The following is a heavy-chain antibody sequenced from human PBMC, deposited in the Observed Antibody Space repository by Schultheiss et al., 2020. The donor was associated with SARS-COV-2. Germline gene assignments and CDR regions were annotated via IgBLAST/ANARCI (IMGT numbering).Heavy chain of an antibody. D-gene: IGHD4-17*01. CDR3: ARDQPNDYGDDRIT. CDR1: GGSISSYY. J-gene: IGHJ4*02. Sequence: SQTLSLTCTVSGGSISSYYWSWIRQPPGKGLEWIGYIYYSGSTNYNPSLKSRVTISVDTSKNQFSLKLSSVTAADTAVYYCARDQPNDYGDDRITWGQGTLVTVSS. CDR2: IYYSGST. V-gene: IGHV4-59*01.